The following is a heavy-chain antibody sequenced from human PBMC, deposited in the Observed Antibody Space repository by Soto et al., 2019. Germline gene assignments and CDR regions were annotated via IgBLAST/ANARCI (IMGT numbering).Heavy chain of an antibody. CDR3: ARPYGSSFAMDV. J-gene: IGHJ6*02. CDR1: GYSFPTYW. Sequence: GESLKISCKGSGYSFPTYWIGWVRQMPGKGLGWMGIIYPGDSDTRYSPSFQGQVTISADKSINSAYLQWSSLQASDTAKYYCARPYGSSFAMDVWGQGTTVTVSS. D-gene: IGHD6-6*01. V-gene: IGHV5-51*01. CDR2: IYPGDSDT.